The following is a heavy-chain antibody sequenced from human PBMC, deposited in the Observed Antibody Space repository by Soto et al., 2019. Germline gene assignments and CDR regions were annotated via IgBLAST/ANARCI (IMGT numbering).Heavy chain of an antibody. V-gene: IGHV1-69*06. D-gene: IGHD6-19*01. CDR1: DGTFSTYA. Sequence: QVHLVQSGAEVKKPGSSVKVSCKASDGTFSTYAISWVRQAPGQGLEWMGGIIPLFGAAHYAQKFQGRVTITADKSTSTAYVELSSLRSEDTAVYYCATTSSPSIAVAGSGYFYGMDVWGQGTTVTVSS. CDR3: ATTSSPSIAVAGSGYFYGMDV. CDR2: IIPLFGAA. J-gene: IGHJ6*02.